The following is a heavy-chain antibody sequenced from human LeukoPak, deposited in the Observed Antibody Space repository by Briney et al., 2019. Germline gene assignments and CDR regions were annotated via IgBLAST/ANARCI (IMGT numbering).Heavy chain of an antibody. J-gene: IGHJ4*02. CDR1: GGSISSTSYY. V-gene: IGHV4-39*01. D-gene: IGHD3-22*01. CDR2: IYYSGGT. CDR3: ARGREKYDSTLPLWH. Sequence: PSETLSLTCTVSGGSISSTSYYWGWIRQPPGTGLEWIGSIYYSGGTYYNPSLKSRVTISVDTSKNQFSLNLSSVTAADTAVYYCARGREKYDSTLPLWHWGQGTLVTVSS.